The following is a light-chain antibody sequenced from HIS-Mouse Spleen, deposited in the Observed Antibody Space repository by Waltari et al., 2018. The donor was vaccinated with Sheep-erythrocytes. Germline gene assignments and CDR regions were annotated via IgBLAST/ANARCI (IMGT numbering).Light chain of an antibody. CDR2: DAR. Sequence: QSALTQPRSVSGSPGQSVTISCTGTSSDVGGYNYVSWYQQHPGKAPKLMIYDARKRPSGFPDRFSGSKSGHTASLTISGLQAEDEADYYCCSYAGSYTWVFGGGTKLTVL. CDR1: SSDVGGYNY. V-gene: IGLV2-11*01. J-gene: IGLJ3*02. CDR3: CSYAGSYTWV.